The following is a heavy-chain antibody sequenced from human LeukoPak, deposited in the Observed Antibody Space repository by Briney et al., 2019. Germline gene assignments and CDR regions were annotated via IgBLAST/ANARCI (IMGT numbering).Heavy chain of an antibody. V-gene: IGHV5-51*01. D-gene: IGHD3-16*01. CDR2: IFPDDSDT. CDR3: TIWGDPWNYFDY. Sequence: GESLKISCKGSGYSFPSYWIGWVRQMPGKGLEWMGIIFPDDSDTRYSPSFQGQVTISADKSSSTAYLQWSSLKASDTAMYYCTIWGDPWNYFDYWGQGTLATVSS. CDR1: GYSFPSYW. J-gene: IGHJ4*02.